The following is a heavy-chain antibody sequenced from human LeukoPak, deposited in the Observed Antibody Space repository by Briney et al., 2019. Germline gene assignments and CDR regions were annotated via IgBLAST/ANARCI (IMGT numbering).Heavy chain of an antibody. D-gene: IGHD6-19*01. V-gene: IGHV5-51*01. Sequence: KVSCKASGYTFTSYGIGWVRQMPGKGLEWMGIIYPSDSDTRYSPSFQGQVTISADKSINTAYLQWSSLKASDTAMYYCASAVAGPNYFDYWGQGTLVTVSS. CDR3: ASAVAGPNYFDY. J-gene: IGHJ4*02. CDR1: GYTFTSYG. CDR2: IYPSDSDT.